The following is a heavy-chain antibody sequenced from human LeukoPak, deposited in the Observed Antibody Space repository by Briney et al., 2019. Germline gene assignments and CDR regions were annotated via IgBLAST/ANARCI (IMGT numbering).Heavy chain of an antibody. CDR2: IYYSGST. D-gene: IGHD6-19*01. J-gene: IGHJ4*02. CDR1: GGSISSYS. V-gene: IGHV4-59*08. Sequence: SETLSLTCTVSGGSISSYSWSWIRQPPGKGLEWIGYIYYSGSTNYNPSLKSRVTISVDTSKNQFSLKLSSVTAADTAVYYCATTGYSSGWPVVHWGQGTLVTVSS. CDR3: ATTGYSSGWPVVH.